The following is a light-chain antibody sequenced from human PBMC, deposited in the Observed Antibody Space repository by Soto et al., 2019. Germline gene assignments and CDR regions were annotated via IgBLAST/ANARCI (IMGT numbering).Light chain of an antibody. V-gene: IGKV1-5*03. Sequence: IQMTKSPSTLSASVGDRVTITSRASQSISSWLAWYQQKPGTAPKLLIYKASTLESGVTSRFSGSRSGTEFTLTVSSLQPDDFATHYCQQYNDSFPYTFGQGTKVDIK. CDR1: QSISSW. J-gene: IGKJ2*01. CDR3: QQYNDSFPYT. CDR2: KAS.